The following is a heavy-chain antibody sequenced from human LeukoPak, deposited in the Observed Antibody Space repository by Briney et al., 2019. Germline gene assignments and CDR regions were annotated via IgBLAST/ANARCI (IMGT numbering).Heavy chain of an antibody. CDR1: GGSFSGYY. V-gene: IGHV4-34*01. CDR2: INHSGST. D-gene: IGHD6-13*01. J-gene: IGHJ4*02. CDR3: ARGGGGSSWYYFDY. Sequence: SETLSLTRAVYGGSFSGYYWSWIRQPPGKGLEWIGEINHSGSTNYNPSLKSRVTISVDTSKNQFSLKLSSVTAADTAVYYCARGGGGSSWYYFDYWGQGTLVTVSS.